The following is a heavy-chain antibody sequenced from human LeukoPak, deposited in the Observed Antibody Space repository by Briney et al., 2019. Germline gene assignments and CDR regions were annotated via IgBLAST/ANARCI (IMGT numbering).Heavy chain of an antibody. V-gene: IGHV4-4*07. CDR1: GGSISNSY. J-gene: IGHJ4*02. CDR3: ARARNWDFDY. D-gene: IGHD3-16*01. Sequence: SETLSLTCTVSGGSISNSYWSWIRQPAGKGLELIGRIHTSGGTNNSPSLKSRVTMSVDTSKNQFSLKISSVTAADTAVYYCARARNWDFDYWSQGTLVTVSS. CDR2: IHTSGGT.